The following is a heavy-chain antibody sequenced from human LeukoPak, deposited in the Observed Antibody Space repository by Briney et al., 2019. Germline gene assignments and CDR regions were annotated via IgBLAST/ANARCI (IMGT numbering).Heavy chain of an antibody. D-gene: IGHD3-22*01. CDR1: GFTFSSYA. V-gene: IGHV3-23*01. CDR3: AKVPSSSSAPVGSDY. CDR2: ISGSGGST. Sequence: GGSLRLSCAASGFTFSSYAMSWVRQAPGRGLEWVSAISGSGGSTYYADSVKGRFTISRDNSKNTLYLQMNSLRAEDTAVYYCAKVPSSSSAPVGSDYWGQGTLVTVSS. J-gene: IGHJ4*02.